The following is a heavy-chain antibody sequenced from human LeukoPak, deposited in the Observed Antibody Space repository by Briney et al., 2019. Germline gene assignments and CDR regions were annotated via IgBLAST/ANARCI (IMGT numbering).Heavy chain of an antibody. J-gene: IGHJ2*01. CDR1: GFTFSSYG. Sequence: GGSLRLSCAASGFTFSSYGMHWVRQAPGKGLEWVAFIRYDGSNKYYADSVKGRFTISRDNSKNALYLQMNSLRAEDTAVYYCARPFSGYFDWLLAGGYFDLWGRGTLVTVSS. V-gene: IGHV3-30*02. CDR3: ARPFSGYFDWLLAGGYFDL. D-gene: IGHD3-9*01. CDR2: IRYDGSNK.